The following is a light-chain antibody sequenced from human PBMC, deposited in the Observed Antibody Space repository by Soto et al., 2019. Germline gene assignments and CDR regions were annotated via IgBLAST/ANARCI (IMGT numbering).Light chain of an antibody. V-gene: IGLV4-69*01. CDR1: SGHSSYA. CDR3: QTWGTGTDV. Sequence: QPVLTQSPSASASLGASVKLTCTLSSGHSSYAIAWHQQQPEKGPRYLMKLNSDGSHSKGDGIPVRFSGSSSGAERYLIISSLQSEDEADYYCQTWGTGTDVFGTGTKLTVL. CDR2: LNSDGSH. J-gene: IGLJ1*01.